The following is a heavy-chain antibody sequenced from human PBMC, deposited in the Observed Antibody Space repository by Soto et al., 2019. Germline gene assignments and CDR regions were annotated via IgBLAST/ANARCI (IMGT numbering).Heavy chain of an antibody. CDR2: ITGSGSST. J-gene: IGHJ5*02. D-gene: IGHD1-26*01. CDR3: AKDWDGGWFDP. V-gene: IGHV3-23*01. CDR1: GFTFSSYA. Sequence: TRGALGVSCASSGFTFSSYAMSWVRQAPGKGLDLVSSITGSGSSTFYADSAKGRFSISRDNSKNTLYLQMNSLRAEDMAVYYCAKDWDGGWFDPWGQGTMVTVSS.